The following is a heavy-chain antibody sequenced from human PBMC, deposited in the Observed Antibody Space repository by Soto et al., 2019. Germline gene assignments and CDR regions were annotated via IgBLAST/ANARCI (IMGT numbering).Heavy chain of an antibody. D-gene: IGHD2-2*02. CDR1: GGSISSYY. CDR3: ASRAPYCSSTSCYTREYYFDY. CDR2: IYYSGST. V-gene: IGHV4-59*01. Sequence: SETLSLTCTVSGGSISSYYWSWIRQPPGKGLEWIGYIYYSGSTNYNPSPKSRVTISVDTSKNQFSLKLSSVTAADTAVYYCASRAPYCSSTSCYTREYYFDYWGQGTLVTVSS. J-gene: IGHJ4*02.